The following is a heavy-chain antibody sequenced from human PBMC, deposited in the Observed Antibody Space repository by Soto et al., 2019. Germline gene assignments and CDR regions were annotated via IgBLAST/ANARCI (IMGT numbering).Heavy chain of an antibody. CDR2: IGTAGNS. D-gene: IGHD1-1*01. CDR1: GFTFNIYD. V-gene: IGHV3-23*01. CDR3: AKDTIDATIAKTDS. J-gene: IGHJ4*02. Sequence: EVQLLESGGGLVQPGGSLRLSGAASGFTFNIYDMTWVRQAPGKGLEWVSTIGTAGNSFYADSVKGRLTISRDNSKNMLFLQMDSLRAEDTALYYCAKDTIDATIAKTDSWGQGTLVTVSS.